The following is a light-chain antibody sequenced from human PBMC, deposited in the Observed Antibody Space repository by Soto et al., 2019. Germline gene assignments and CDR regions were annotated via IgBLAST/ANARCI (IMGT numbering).Light chain of an antibody. V-gene: IGLV2-23*02. CDR1: SSDVGHYNL. J-gene: IGLJ3*02. CDR3: CSYASSSTWV. CDR2: EVT. Sequence: QSVLTQPASVSGSPGQSITISCTGTSSDVGHYNLVSWYQQHPGKAPKLMIYEVTKRPSGVSNRFSGSKSGNTASLTISGLQAEDEADYYCCSYASSSTWVFGGGTQLTVL.